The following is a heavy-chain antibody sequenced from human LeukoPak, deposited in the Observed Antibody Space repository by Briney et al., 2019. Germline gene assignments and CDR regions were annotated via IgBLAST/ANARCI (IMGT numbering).Heavy chain of an antibody. CDR1: GYTFTSYG. D-gene: IGHD2-2*02. CDR2: ISAYNGNT. V-gene: IGHV1-18*01. CDR3: ARDQGDIVVVPAAIQGSEGQPPYFDY. Sequence: ASVKVSCKASGYTFTSYGISGVRQAPGQGLDWMGWISAYNGNTNYAQKLQGRVTMTTDTSTSTAYMELRSLRSDATAVYYCARDQGDIVVVPAAIQGSEGQPPYFDYWGQGTLVTVSS. J-gene: IGHJ4*02.